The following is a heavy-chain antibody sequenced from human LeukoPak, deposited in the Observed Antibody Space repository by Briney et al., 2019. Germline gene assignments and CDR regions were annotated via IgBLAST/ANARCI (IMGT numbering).Heavy chain of an antibody. V-gene: IGHV4-39*01. D-gene: IGHD5-24*01. CDR1: GGSISSSSYY. CDR3: ARREKMATIGGYFDY. J-gene: IGHJ4*02. CDR2: IYYSGST. Sequence: PSETLSLTCTVSGGSISSSSYYWGWIRQPPGKGLEWIGSIYYSGSTYYNPSLNRRVTISVDTSKNQFSLKLTSVTAADTAVYYCARREKMATIGGYFDYWGQGTLVTVSS.